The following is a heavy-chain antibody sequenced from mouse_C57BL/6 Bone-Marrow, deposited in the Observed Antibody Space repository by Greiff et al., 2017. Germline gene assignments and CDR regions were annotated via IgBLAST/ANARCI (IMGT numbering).Heavy chain of an antibody. D-gene: IGHD2-5*01. V-gene: IGHV5-4*03. J-gene: IGHJ4*01. Sequence: EVMLVESGGGLVKPGGSLKLSCAASGFTFSSYAMSWVRQTPEKRLEWVATISDGGSYTYYPDTVKGRFTISRDNAKNNLYLQMSHLKSEDTAMYYCARAYYSNPYAMDYWGKGTSVTVSS. CDR3: ARAYYSNPYAMDY. CDR2: ISDGGSYT. CDR1: GFTFSSYA.